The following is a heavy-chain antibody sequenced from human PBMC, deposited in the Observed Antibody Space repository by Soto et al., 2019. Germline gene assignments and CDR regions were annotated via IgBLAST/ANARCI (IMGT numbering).Heavy chain of an antibody. CDR3: AKSYGVAAAGPFDY. CDR2: VYYSGST. J-gene: IGHJ4*02. CDR1: GGSISSGGYY. V-gene: IGHV4-31*03. Sequence: QVQLQESGPGLVKPSQTLSLTCTVSGGSISSGGYYWGWIRKHPGQDLERIGYVYYSGSTYYNPSPQNRVNIAEDTSKKQFSLKLSAVTAADTAVYYGAKSYGVAAAGPFDYWCQGTLGTVSS. D-gene: IGHD6-13*01.